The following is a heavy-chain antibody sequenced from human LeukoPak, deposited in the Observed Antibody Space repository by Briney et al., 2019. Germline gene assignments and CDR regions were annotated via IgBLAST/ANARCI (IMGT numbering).Heavy chain of an antibody. V-gene: IGHV3-13*01. J-gene: IGHJ4*02. CDR2: IGTAGDT. CDR1: GFTFSSYD. Sequence: GGSLRLSCAASGFTFSSYDMHWVRQATGKGLEWVSAIGTAGDTYYPGSVKGRFTISRENAKNSLYLQMNSLRAGDTAVYYCARLESSGWYFDYWGQGTLVTVSS. CDR3: ARLESSGWYFDY. D-gene: IGHD6-19*01.